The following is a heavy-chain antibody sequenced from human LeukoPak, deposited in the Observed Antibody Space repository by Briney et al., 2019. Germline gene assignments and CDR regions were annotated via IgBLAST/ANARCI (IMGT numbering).Heavy chain of an antibody. CDR3: TRESIPLGYCSSTSCPFDY. CDR2: IRSNAYGGTT. V-gene: IGHV3-49*04. CDR1: GFTFGDYA. Sequence: GGSLRLSCTASGFTFGDYAMSWVRQAPGKGLEWVGFIRSNAYGGTTEYAASVKGRFTISRDDSKSIAYLQMNSLKTEDTALYYCTRESIPLGYCSSTSCPFDYWGQGTLVTVSS. D-gene: IGHD2-2*01. J-gene: IGHJ4*02.